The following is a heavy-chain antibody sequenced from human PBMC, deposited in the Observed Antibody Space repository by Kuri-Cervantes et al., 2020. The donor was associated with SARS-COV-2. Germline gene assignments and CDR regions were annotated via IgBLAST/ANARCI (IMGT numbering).Heavy chain of an antibody. CDR3: LRARYYDSSGDYSYYHYIDV. J-gene: IGHJ6*03. CDR1: GGSISSSSYY. V-gene: IGHV4-39*07. CDR2: IYYSGST. D-gene: IGHD3-22*01. Sequence: SETLSLTCTVSGGSISSSSYYWGWIRQPPGKGLEWIGSIYYSGSTYYNPSLKSRVTISVDTSKNQFSLKLSSVTAADKAVYYCLRARYYDSSGDYSYYHYIDVWGKGTTVTVSS.